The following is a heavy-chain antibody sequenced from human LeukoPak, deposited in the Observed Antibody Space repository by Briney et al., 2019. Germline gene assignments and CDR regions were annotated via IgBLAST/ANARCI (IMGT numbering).Heavy chain of an antibody. J-gene: IGHJ5*02. V-gene: IGHV3-23*01. CDR2: ISGSGGST. CDR3: AKVAGPLEIVVVPAALNWFDP. CDR1: GFTFSSYA. Sequence: PGGSLRLSCAASGFTFSSYAMSWVRQAPGKGLEWVSAISGSGGSTYYADSVKGRFTISRDNSKNTLYLQMNSLRAEDTAVYYCAKVAGPLEIVVVPAALNWFDPWGRGTLVTVSS. D-gene: IGHD2-2*01.